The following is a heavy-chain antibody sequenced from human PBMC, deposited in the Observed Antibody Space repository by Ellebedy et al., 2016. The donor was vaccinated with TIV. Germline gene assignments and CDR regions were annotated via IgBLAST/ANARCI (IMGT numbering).Heavy chain of an antibody. CDR2: IYYSGST. Sequence: SETLSLTXTVSGGSISSGGYYWSWIHQHPGKGLEWIGYIYYSGSTYYNPSLKSRVTISVDTSKNQFSLKLSSVTAADTAVYYCARERESDGSGSINWFDPWGQGTLVTVSS. CDR1: GGSISSGGYY. D-gene: IGHD3-10*01. J-gene: IGHJ5*02. V-gene: IGHV4-31*03. CDR3: ARERESDGSGSINWFDP.